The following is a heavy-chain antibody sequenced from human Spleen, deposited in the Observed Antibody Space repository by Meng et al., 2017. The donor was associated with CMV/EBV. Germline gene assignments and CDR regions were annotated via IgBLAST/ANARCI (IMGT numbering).Heavy chain of an antibody. CDR2: ISGNAVTT. J-gene: IGHJ4*02. D-gene: IGHD3-10*01. CDR1: GFTFSGYA. Sequence: ASGFTFSGYALSWVRQAPGKGLEWVSGISGNAVTTYYTDSVKGRFTISRDKSKNTLFLQMNRLRAEDSAIYYCAKGSGSYDFVGLDYWGQGTLVTVSS. V-gene: IGHV3-23*01. CDR3: AKGSGSYDFVGLDY.